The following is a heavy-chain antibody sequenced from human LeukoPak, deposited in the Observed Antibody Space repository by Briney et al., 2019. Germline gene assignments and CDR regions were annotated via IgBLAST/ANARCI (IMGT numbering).Heavy chain of an antibody. Sequence: ASVKVSCKASGYTFTAIYIHWVRQTPGQGLEWMGWINPNSGGTNFAQKFQGRVTMTRDTSISTAYMELSRLGSDDTAVYYCARGPATGDFVYWGQGTLVTVSS. CDR2: INPNSGGT. D-gene: IGHD7-27*01. J-gene: IGHJ4*02. CDR1: GYTFTAIY. V-gene: IGHV1-2*02. CDR3: ARGPATGDFVY.